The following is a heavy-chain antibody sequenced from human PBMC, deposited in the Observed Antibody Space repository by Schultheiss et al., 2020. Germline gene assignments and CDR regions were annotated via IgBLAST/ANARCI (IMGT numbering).Heavy chain of an antibody. J-gene: IGHJ4*02. D-gene: IGHD2-2*01. CDR1: GGSVSSGSYY. Sequence: SETLSLTCTVSGGSVSSGSYYWGWIRQPPGKGLEWIGSIYYSGSTYYNPSLKSRVTISVDTSKNQFSLKLSSVTAADTAVYYCARWVQPYFDYWGQGTLVTVSS. CDR2: IYYSGST. V-gene: IGHV4-39*01. CDR3: ARWVQPYFDY.